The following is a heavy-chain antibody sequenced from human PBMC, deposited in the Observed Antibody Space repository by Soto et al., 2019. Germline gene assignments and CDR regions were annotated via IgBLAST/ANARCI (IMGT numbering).Heavy chain of an antibody. Sequence: QVQLQESGPGLVKPSETLSLTCTVSGGSISNYYWTWIRLPPGKGLEWIGHIYYSGSTKYNPPLKSRGTISLDTSKNQFSLKLSSVTAADTAVYYCARVGAEAGASIYYYYYGMDVWGQGPTVTVSS. V-gene: IGHV4-59*01. CDR2: IYYSGST. J-gene: IGHJ6*02. D-gene: IGHD6-19*01. CDR3: ARVGAEAGASIYYYYYGMDV. CDR1: GGSISNYY.